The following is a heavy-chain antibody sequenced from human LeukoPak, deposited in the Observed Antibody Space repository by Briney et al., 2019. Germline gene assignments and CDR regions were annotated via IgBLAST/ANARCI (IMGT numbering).Heavy chain of an antibody. J-gene: IGHJ4*02. CDR1: GASISSSY. D-gene: IGHD6-13*01. Sequence: SETLSLTCTVSGASISSSYWSWIRQPPGKGLEWIAYIYYSASTNYNPSLKSRVTISVDTSRNQFSLKLSSGTAADAAVYYCARDIAARYWGQGTLVTVSS. CDR3: ARDIAARY. CDR2: IYYSAST. V-gene: IGHV4-59*01.